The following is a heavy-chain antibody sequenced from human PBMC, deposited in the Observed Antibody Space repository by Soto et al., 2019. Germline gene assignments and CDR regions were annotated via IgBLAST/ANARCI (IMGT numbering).Heavy chain of an antibody. D-gene: IGHD3-10*01. Sequence: EVQLLESGGGLVQPGGSLRLSCAASGFTFSSYAMSWVRQAPGKGLEWVSAISGSGGSTYYADSVKGRFTISRDNSKNTLYLQMNSLRAEDTAVFYCAPHLWFGELYYWGQGTLVTVSS. CDR3: APHLWFGELYY. CDR2: ISGSGGST. V-gene: IGHV3-23*01. J-gene: IGHJ4*02. CDR1: GFTFSSYA.